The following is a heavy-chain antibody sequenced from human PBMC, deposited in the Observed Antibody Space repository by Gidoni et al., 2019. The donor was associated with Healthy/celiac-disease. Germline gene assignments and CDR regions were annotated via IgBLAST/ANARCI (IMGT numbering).Heavy chain of an antibody. CDR2: IYHSGST. Sequence: QVQLQESGPGLVKPSGPLSLPCPFPGGSITRSNWCSWVRQPPGKGLEWIGEIYHSGSTNYNPSLKSRVTISVDKSKNQFSLKLSSVTAADTAVYYCARDGMDTAMTRYFDLWGRGTLVTVSS. CDR1: GGSITRSNW. CDR3: ARDGMDTAMTRYFDL. V-gene: IGHV4-4*02. J-gene: IGHJ2*01. D-gene: IGHD5-18*01.